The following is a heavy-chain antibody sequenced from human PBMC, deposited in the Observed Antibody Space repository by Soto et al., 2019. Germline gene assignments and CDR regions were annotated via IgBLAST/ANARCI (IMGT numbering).Heavy chain of an antibody. Sequence: QVQLVESGGGVVQPGRSLRVSCAASGFIINNYAMHWVRQTPGKGLEWMAVISYDGSNKHYADSVKGRFIISRDNSKNTLYLQMNNLRPDDSAVYYCARRQDFGGPHYYYGMDVWGQGTTVTVSS. CDR1: GFIINNYA. J-gene: IGHJ6*02. D-gene: IGHD3-3*01. V-gene: IGHV3-30*04. CDR2: ISYDGSNK. CDR3: ARRQDFGGPHYYYGMDV.